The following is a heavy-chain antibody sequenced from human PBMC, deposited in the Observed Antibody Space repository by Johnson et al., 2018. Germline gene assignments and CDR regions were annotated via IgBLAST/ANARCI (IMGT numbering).Heavy chain of an antibody. CDR3: ARTGTDLDY. V-gene: IGHV3-7*01. D-gene: IGHD3/OR15-3a*01. CDR1: GFTFSSYW. CDR2: IKQGGSEK. Sequence: VQLVQSGGGLVQXGGSLRLSCAASGFTFSSYWMSWVRQVPGKGLEWVANIKQGGSEKYYVGSVRGRFTIARDNAKNSLYLQMNSLRAEDTAVDYCARTGTDLDYWGQGTTVTVSS. J-gene: IGHJ4*02.